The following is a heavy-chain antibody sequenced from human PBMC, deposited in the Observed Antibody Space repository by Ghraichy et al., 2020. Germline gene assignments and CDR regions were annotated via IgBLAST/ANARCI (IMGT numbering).Heavy chain of an antibody. CDR1: GGSISSGGYY. CDR3: AAGDRRGGYFDY. V-gene: IGHV4-31*03. J-gene: IGHJ4*02. D-gene: IGHD7-27*01. Sequence: SETLSLTCTVSGGSISSGGYYWSWIRQHPGKGLEWIGYIYYSGSTYYNPSLKSRVTISVDTSKNQFSLKLSSVTAADTAVYYCAAGDRRGGYFDYWGQGTLVTVSS. CDR2: IYYSGST.